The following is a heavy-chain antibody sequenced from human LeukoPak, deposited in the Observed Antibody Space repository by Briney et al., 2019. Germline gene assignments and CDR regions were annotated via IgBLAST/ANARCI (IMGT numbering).Heavy chain of an antibody. CDR2: INHSGST. V-gene: IGHV4-34*01. D-gene: IGHD3-10*01. CDR3: ARGRITMVRGVKGYYYYGMNG. J-gene: IGHJ6*02. CDR1: GGSFSGYY. Sequence: SETLSLTCAVYGGSFSGYYWSWIRQPPGKGLEWIGEINHSGSTNYNPSLKSRVTISVDTSKNQFSLKLSSVTAADTAVYYCARGRITMVRGVKGYYYYGMNGWGQGTTVTVSS.